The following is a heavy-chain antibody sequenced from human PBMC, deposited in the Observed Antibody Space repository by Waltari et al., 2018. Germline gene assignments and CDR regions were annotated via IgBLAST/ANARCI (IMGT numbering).Heavy chain of an antibody. Sequence: EVQLVESGGGLVQPGGSLRLSCAASGFTFSSYSMNWVRQAPGKGLEWVSYISRSSSTIYYAESVKGRFTISRDNAKNSLYLQMNSLRAEDTAVYYCARDAWLRKYYYVPRYFDLWGRGTLVTVSS. J-gene: IGHJ2*01. D-gene: IGHD3-10*02. V-gene: IGHV3-48*04. CDR2: ISRSSSTI. CDR1: GFTFSSYS. CDR3: ARDAWLRKYYYVPRYFDL.